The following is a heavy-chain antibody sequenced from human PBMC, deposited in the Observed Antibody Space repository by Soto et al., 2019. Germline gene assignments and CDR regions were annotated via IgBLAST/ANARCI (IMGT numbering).Heavy chain of an antibody. CDR2: INHSVST. CDR1: GGSVSGYY. CDR3: ARRQVPVYYYYGMDV. V-gene: IGHV4-34*01. J-gene: IGHJ6*02. Sequence: XGTLSLTCAVYGGSVSGYYWSWIRQPPGKGLEWIGEINHSVSTNYNPSLKSRVTISVDTSKNQFSLKLSSVTAADTAVYYCARRQVPVYYYYGMDVWGQGTTVTVSS.